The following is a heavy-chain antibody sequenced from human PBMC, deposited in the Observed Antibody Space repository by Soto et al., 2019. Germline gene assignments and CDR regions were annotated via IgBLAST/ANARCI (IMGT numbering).Heavy chain of an antibody. Sequence: PSETLSLTCTVSGGYISSCCCYWIWIRRPPGKGLEWIGYIYYSGSTNYNPSLKSRVTISVDTSKNQFSLKLSSVTAADTAVYYCARHRSPHDNWGQGTLVTVSS. CDR2: IYYSGST. V-gene: IGHV4-61*01. CDR1: GGYISSCCCY. CDR3: ARHRSPHDN. J-gene: IGHJ4*02.